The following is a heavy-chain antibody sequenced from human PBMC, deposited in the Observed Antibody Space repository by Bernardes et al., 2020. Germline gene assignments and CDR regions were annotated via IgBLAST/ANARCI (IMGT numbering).Heavy chain of an antibody. V-gene: IGHV4-39*01. Sequence: GNTYYNPSLKSRVTIYVDTSRNQFSLKLTSVTAADTAVYYCARLSSGFSSSWNPDYYYYGLDVWGQGTTVTVSS. D-gene: IGHD6-13*01. CDR2: GNT. CDR3: ARLSSGFSSSWNPDYYYYGLDV. J-gene: IGHJ6*02.